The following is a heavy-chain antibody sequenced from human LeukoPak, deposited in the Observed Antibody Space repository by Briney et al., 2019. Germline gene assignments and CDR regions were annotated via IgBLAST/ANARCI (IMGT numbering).Heavy chain of an antibody. CDR2: IYYSGST. D-gene: IGHD3-10*01. J-gene: IGHJ4*02. CDR1: GGSISSGDYY. Sequence: NPSETLSLTCTVSGGSISSGDYYWSCIRQPPGKGLECIGYIYYSGSTYYNPSLKSRVTISVDTSKNQFSLNLSSVTAADTAVYYCARGLTRYYYGSGSLWPPFVYWGQGTLVTVSS. V-gene: IGHV4-30-4*01. CDR3: ARGLTRYYYGSGSLWPPFVY.